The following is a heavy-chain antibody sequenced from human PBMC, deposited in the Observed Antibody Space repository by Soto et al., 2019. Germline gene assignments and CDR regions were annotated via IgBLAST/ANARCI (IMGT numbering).Heavy chain of an antibody. D-gene: IGHD4-17*01. CDR3: AREGGGGDLGSRGAFDI. CDR2: ISYDGSNK. V-gene: IGHV3-30-3*01. CDR1: GFTFSSYA. Sequence: QVQLVESGGGVVQPGRSLRLSCAASGFTFSSYAMHWVRQAPGKGLEWVAVISYDGSNKYYADSVKGRFTISRDNSKNTLYLQMNSLRAEDTAVYYCAREGGGGDLGSRGAFDIWGQGTMVTVSS. J-gene: IGHJ3*02.